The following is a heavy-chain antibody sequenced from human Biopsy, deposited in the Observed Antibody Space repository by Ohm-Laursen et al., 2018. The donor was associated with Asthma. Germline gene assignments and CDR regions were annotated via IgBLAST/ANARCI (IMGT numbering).Heavy chain of an antibody. J-gene: IGHJ5*02. CDR2: IYYSGST. D-gene: IGHD6-6*01. Sequence: TLSLTCTVSGGSMSSSSYSWGWIRQPPGKGLEWIGYIYYSGSTSHNPFLTSRLTISVDTSKNQFSLKLTSVTAADTAVYYCARASLAARANWFDPWGQGTLVSVSS. CDR3: ARASLAARANWFDP. V-gene: IGHV4-30-4*08. CDR1: GGSMSSSSYS.